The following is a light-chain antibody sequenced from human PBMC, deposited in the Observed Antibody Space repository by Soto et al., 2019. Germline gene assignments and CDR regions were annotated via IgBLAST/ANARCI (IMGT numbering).Light chain of an antibody. V-gene: IGKV3-20*01. CDR2: AAS. J-gene: IGKJ5*01. Sequence: EIVLTQSPGTLSLSPLERANVYCSDSQSISRSYLVRYQQKPGQAPRPPIYAASSRATGIPDRFSGGGSGTDFTLTISRLEHEDFAVYDCQQYGGSPITFGQGTRLEIK. CDR1: QSISRSY. CDR3: QQYGGSPIT.